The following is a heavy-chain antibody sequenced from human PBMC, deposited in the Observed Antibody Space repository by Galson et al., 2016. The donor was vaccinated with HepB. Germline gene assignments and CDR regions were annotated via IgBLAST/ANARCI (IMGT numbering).Heavy chain of an antibody. CDR3: AREPGTPLHDRSGYPVRDWYFDL. J-gene: IGHJ2*01. CDR2: IYYIGTT. V-gene: IGHV4-31*03. Sequence: TLSLTCTVSAGSISSGDSYWSWIRHLPVKGLEWIGHIYYIGTTYYNPSLTSRLTISLDMSKNQFSLKLSSVTAADTAVYYCAREPGTPLHDRSGYPVRDWYFDLWGRGTLVTVSS. D-gene: IGHD3-22*01. CDR1: AGSISSGDSY.